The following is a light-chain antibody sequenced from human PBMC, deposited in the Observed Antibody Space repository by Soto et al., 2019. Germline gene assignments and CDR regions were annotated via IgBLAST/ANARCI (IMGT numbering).Light chain of an antibody. V-gene: IGKV1-39*01. CDR2: AAS. CDR3: QQLHGYPIT. J-gene: IGKJ5*01. CDR1: QSISSY. Sequence: DIQMTQSPSSLSASVGDRVTITCRASQSISSYLNWYQQKPGKAPKLLIYAASNFQSGVPSRFSGSGSGTHFTLTISSLQPEDFATYYCQQLHGYPITFGQGTRLE.